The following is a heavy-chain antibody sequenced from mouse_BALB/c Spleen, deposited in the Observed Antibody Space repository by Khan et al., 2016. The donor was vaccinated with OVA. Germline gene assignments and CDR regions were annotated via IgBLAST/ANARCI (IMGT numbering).Heavy chain of an antibody. Sequence: QVQLKQSGPGLVAPSQSLSITCTVSGFSLTSYGVHWVRQPPGKGLEWLVVIWSDGFTTYNSAHKSRLSISKENSQSQIFLKMISNPTDDTAMYYCARGIYYFGSRYMDYWGQGTSVTVSS. D-gene: IGHD1-1*01. CDR2: IWSDGFT. J-gene: IGHJ4*01. V-gene: IGHV2-6*02. CDR3: ARGIYYFGSRYMDY. CDR1: GFSLTSYG.